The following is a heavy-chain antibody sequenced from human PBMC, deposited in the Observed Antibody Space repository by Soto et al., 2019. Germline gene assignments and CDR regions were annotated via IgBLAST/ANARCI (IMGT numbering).Heavy chain of an antibody. CDR2: IYYSGST. V-gene: IGHV4-59*08. Sequence: KGLEWIGYIYYSGSTNYNPSLKSRVTISVDTSKNKFSLKLSSVTAEDTAVYYCAKHPGKTGPTGSFHSWGKEPPVTAS. J-gene: IGHJ5*02. CDR3: AKHPGKTGPTGSFHS. D-gene: IGHD1-1*01.